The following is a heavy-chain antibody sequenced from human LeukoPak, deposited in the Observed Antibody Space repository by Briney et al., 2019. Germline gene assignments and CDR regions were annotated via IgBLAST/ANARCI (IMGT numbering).Heavy chain of an antibody. CDR1: GGSISSGDYY. V-gene: IGHV4-30-4*01. D-gene: IGHD4-17*01. J-gene: IGHJ4*02. Sequence: PSQTLSLTCTVSGGSISSGDYYWSWIRQPPGKGLEWIGYIYYSGSTYYNPSLKSRVTISVDTSKNQFSLKLSSVTAADTAVYYCARVGGHTVTTIDYWGPGNPGHRLL. CDR3: ARVGGHTVTTIDY. CDR2: IYYSGST.